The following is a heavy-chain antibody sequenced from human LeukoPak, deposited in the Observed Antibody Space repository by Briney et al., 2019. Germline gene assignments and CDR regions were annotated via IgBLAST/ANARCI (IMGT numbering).Heavy chain of an antibody. CDR2: IYYTENT. D-gene: IGHD2-15*01. Sequence: SETLSLTCTVSGYSISSGYYWGWIRQSPGKGLEWIGYIYYTENTNYNPSLKSRVTISVDTPKNQFSLKLSSVTAADTAVYYCARGKGSWDCSGGSCYSRGSWFDPWGQGTLVTVSS. CDR1: GYSISSGYY. J-gene: IGHJ5*02. V-gene: IGHV4-38-2*02. CDR3: ARGKGSWDCSGGSCYSRGSWFDP.